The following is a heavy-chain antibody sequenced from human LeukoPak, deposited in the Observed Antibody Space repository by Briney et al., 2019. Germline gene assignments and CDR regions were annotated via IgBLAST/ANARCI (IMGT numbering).Heavy chain of an antibody. CDR1: GRSFSGYY. Sequence: SETLSLTCAVYGRSFSGYYWSWIRQPPGKGREWIGEINHSGSTNYNPSLKSRVTISVDTSKNQFSLKLSSVTAADTAVYYCARWGSGWSYFDYWGQGTLVTVSS. J-gene: IGHJ4*02. CDR2: INHSGST. V-gene: IGHV4-34*01. D-gene: IGHD6-19*01. CDR3: ARWGSGWSYFDY.